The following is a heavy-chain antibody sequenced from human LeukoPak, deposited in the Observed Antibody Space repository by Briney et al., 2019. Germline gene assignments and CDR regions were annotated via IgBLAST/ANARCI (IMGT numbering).Heavy chain of an antibody. CDR3: ARQPPQYYGMDV. CDR1: GGSFSNYY. V-gene: IGHV4-4*07. D-gene: IGHD1-14*01. Sequence: PSETLSLTCTVSGGSFSNYYSSWIRQPAGKGLEWIGRIYTSGSTNYNPSVKSRVTMSVDTSNNQFSLKLTSVTAADTAVYYCARQPPQYYGMDVWGHGTTVTVSS. CDR2: IYTSGST. J-gene: IGHJ6*02.